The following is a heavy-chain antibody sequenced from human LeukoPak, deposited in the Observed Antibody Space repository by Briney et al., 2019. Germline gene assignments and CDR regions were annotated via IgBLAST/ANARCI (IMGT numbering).Heavy chain of an antibody. CDR2: FDPEDGET. D-gene: IGHD2-2*01. V-gene: IGHV1-24*01. CDR3: ATLGYCSSTSCYGDWNYVGWFDP. Sequence: PMASVKVSCKVSGYTLTELSMHWVRQAPGKGLEWMGGFDPEDGETIYAQKFQGRVTMTEDTSTDTAYMELSSLRSEDTAVYYCATLGYCSSTSCYGDWNYVGWFDPWGQGTLVTVSS. J-gene: IGHJ5*02. CDR1: GYTLTELS.